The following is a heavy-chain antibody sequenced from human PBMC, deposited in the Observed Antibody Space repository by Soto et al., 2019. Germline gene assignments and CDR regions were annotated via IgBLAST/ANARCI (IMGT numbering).Heavy chain of an antibody. D-gene: IGHD6-6*01. J-gene: IGHJ5*02. CDR3: AREDSSSSPNWFDP. CDR2: IIPILGIA. V-gene: IGHV1-69*08. CDR1: GGTFSSYT. Sequence: QVQLVQSGAEVKKPGSSVKVSCKASGGTFSSYTISWVRQAPGQGLEWMGRIIPILGIANYAQKFQGRVTITADKSTSTAYMELSSLRSDDTAVYYCAREDSSSSPNWFDPWGQGTLVTVSS.